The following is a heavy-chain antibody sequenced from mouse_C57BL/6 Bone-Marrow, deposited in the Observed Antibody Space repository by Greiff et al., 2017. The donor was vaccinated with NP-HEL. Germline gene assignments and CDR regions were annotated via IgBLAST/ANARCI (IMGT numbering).Heavy chain of an antibody. J-gene: IGHJ1*03. V-gene: IGHV14-3*01. D-gene: IGHD1-1*01. CDR2: IDPANGNT. Sequence: EVQLQQSVAELVRPGASVKLSCTASGFNIKNTYMHWVKQRPEQGLEWIGRIDPANGNTKYAPKFPGTAPITEDKSSNTAYLQLSSLTSEDTAIYYCARPPPYYYGSSWYFDVWGTGTTVTVSS. CDR1: GFNIKNTY. CDR3: ARPPPYYYGSSWYFDV.